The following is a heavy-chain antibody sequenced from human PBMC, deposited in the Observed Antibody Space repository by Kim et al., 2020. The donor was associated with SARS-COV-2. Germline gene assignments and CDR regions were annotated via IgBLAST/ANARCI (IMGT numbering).Heavy chain of an antibody. J-gene: IGHJ4*02. CDR3: TTAFEY. Sequence: GGSLRRSCAASGFTFSNYWPHWVRQVPGKGLVWVAGIKNEGTNTDYADSVKGRFTISRDNAKKTVYRQRNSLGAEDTAVYYCTTAFEYWGQGTLGTVSS. V-gene: IGHV3-74*01. CDR1: GFTFSNYW. CDR2: IKNEGTNT.